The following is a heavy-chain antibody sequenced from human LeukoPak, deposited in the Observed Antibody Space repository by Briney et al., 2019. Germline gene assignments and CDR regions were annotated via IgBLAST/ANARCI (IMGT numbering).Heavy chain of an antibody. CDR2: IKQDGSEK. D-gene: IGHD3-22*01. V-gene: IGHV3-7*01. CDR1: GFTFSSYW. J-gene: IGHJ3*02. Sequence: GGSLRLSCAASGFTFSSYWMSWVRQAPGKGLEWVANIKQDGSEKYYVDSVKGRFTISRDNAKNSLYLQMNSLRAEDTAVYYCAKDRITMIVVAGSDAFDIWGQGTMVTVSS. CDR3: AKDRITMIVVAGSDAFDI.